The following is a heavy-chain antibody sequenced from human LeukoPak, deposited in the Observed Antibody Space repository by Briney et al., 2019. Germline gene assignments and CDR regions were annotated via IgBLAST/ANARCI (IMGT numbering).Heavy chain of an antibody. V-gene: IGHV4-39*07. CDR2: IYYSGST. CDR1: GGSISSSSYY. CDR3: ARLYYYDGSGSW. J-gene: IGHJ4*02. D-gene: IGHD3-22*01. Sequence: SETLSLTCTVSGGSISSSSYYWGWIRQPPGKGLEWIGSIYYSGSTYYNPSLKSRVTISVDRSKNQFSLKLSSVTAADTAVYYCARLYYYDGSGSWWGQGTLVTVSS.